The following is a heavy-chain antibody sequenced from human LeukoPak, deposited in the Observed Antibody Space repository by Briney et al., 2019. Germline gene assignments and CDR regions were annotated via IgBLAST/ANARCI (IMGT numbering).Heavy chain of an antibody. CDR2: IYYSGSI. Sequence: PSETLSLTCTVSGGSTSSYYWSWIRQPPGKGLEWIGYIYYSGSINYNPSLKSRVTISVDTSKNQFSLKLSTVTAADTAVYYCARVSSMIYPLCDPWGQGTLVTVSS. CDR3: ARVSSMIYPLCDP. V-gene: IGHV4-59*01. CDR1: GGSTSSYY. D-gene: IGHD3-22*01. J-gene: IGHJ5*02.